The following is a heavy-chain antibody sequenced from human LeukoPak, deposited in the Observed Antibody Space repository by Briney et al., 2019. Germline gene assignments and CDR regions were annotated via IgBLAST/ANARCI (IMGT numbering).Heavy chain of an antibody. D-gene: IGHD6-19*01. CDR3: AKNIAVAGTNYYYCMDV. Sequence: GGSLRLSCAASGFTFSSYAMSWVRQAPGKGLEWVSAISGSGGSTYYADSVKGRFTISRDNSKNTLYLQMNSLRAEDTAVYYCAKNIAVAGTNYYYCMDVWGKGTTVTV. CDR1: GFTFSSYA. CDR2: ISGSGGST. V-gene: IGHV3-23*01. J-gene: IGHJ6*04.